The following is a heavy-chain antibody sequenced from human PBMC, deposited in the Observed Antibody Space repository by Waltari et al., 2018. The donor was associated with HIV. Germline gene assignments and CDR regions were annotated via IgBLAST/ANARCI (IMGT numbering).Heavy chain of an antibody. CDR2: MYHSWGT. J-gene: IGHJ5*02. CDR1: GGSISSYNW. CDR3: AKVLTGDYGSSWFDP. Sequence: QVQLQESGPGLVKPSETLSLTCAVSGGSISSYNWWSGVRQPPGKGREWIGEMYHSWGTNYNPSLKSRVTISVDKSKNQFSLKRSSVTAADTAVYYCAKVLTGDYGSSWFDPWGQGTLVTVSS. D-gene: IGHD4-17*01. V-gene: IGHV4-4*02.